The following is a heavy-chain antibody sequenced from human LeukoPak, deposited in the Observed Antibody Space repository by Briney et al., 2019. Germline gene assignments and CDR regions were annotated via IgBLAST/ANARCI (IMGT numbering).Heavy chain of an antibody. D-gene: IGHD6-13*01. J-gene: IGHJ4*02. Sequence: SETLSLTCAVYGGSFSGYYWSWIGQPPGKGLEWIGEINHSGSTNYNPSLKSRVTISVDTSKNQFSLKLSSVTAADTAVYYCARGGIAAAALVHLDYWGQGTLVTVSS. CDR1: GGSFSGYY. CDR3: ARGGIAAAALVHLDY. V-gene: IGHV4-34*01. CDR2: INHSGST.